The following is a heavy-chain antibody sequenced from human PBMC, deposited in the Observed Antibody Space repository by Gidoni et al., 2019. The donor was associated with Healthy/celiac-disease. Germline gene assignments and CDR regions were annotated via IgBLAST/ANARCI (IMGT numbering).Heavy chain of an antibody. CDR2: VSSSSSYI. J-gene: IGHJ4*02. Sequence: EVQLVESGGGLAKPGGSLRLSCAASGFTFSSYSMNWVRQAPGKGLEWVSSVSSSSSYIYYADSVKGRFTISRDNAKNSLYLQMNSLRAEDTAVYYCARVNWSGYYYFDYWGQGTLVTVSS. D-gene: IGHD3-3*01. CDR3: ARVNWSGYYYFDY. V-gene: IGHV3-21*01. CDR1: GFTFSSYS.